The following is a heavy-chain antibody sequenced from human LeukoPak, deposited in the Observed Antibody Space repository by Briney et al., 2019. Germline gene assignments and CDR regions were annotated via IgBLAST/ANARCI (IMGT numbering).Heavy chain of an antibody. V-gene: IGHV1-46*01. J-gene: IGHJ5*02. Sequence: ASVKVSCKASGYTFTSYYMHWVRQAPGQGLEWMGIINPSGGSTSYAQKFQGRVTMTRDMSTSTVYMELSSLRSEDTAVYYCARDPIFGVGIMFDDLSWGQGTLVPVSS. D-gene: IGHD3-3*01. CDR2: INPSGGST. CDR3: ARDPIFGVGIMFDDLS. CDR1: GYTFTSYY.